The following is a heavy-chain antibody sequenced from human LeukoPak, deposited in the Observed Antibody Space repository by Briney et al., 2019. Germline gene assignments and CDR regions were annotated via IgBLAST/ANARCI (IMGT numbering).Heavy chain of an antibody. D-gene: IGHD2-2*01. CDR1: GYTFTSYD. V-gene: IGHV1-8*03. CDR2: MNPNGGNT. Sequence: GASVKVSCKASGYTFTSYDINWVRQATGQGLEWMGWMNPNGGNTGYAQKFQGRVTITRNTSISTAYVELSSLRSEDTAVYNCARGPQYQLLYFYYYYMDVWGKGTTVTVSS. J-gene: IGHJ6*03. CDR3: ARGPQYQLLYFYYYYMDV.